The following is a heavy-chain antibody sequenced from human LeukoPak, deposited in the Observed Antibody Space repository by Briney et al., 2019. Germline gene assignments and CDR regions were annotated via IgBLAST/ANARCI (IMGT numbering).Heavy chain of an antibody. V-gene: IGHV1-46*01. J-gene: IGHJ4*02. CDR3: ARDFAPTWFGENYFDY. Sequence: GASVKVSCKASGYTFTSYYMHWVRQAPGQGLEWMGIINPSGGSTSYAQKFQGRVTMTRDMSTSTVYMELSSLRSEDTAVYYCARDFAPTWFGENYFDYWGQGTLVTVSS. D-gene: IGHD3-10*01. CDR1: GYTFTSYY. CDR2: INPSGGST.